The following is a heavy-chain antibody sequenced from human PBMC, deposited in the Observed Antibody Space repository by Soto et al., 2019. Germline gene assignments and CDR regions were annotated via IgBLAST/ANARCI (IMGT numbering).Heavy chain of an antibody. CDR3: ARGGEMATTPYYYYYGMDF. CDR1: GGTFSSYA. V-gene: IGHV1-69*13. D-gene: IGHD3-16*01. CDR2: IIPIFGTA. J-gene: IGHJ6*02. Sequence: SVKVSCKASGGTFSSYAISWVRQAPGQGLEWMGGIIPIFGTANYAQKFQGRVTITADESTSTAYMELSSLRSEDTAVYYCARGGEMATTPYYYYYGMDFWGQGTTVTVSS.